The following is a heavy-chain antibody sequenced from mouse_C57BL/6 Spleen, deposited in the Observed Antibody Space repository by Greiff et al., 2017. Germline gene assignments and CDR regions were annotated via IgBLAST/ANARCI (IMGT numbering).Heavy chain of an antibody. D-gene: IGHD2-3*01. CDR1: GYTFTSYW. CDR2: ISPSSGYT. V-gene: IGHV1-7*01. Sequence: QVQLKQSGAELAKPGASVKMSCKASGYTFTSYWMHWVKQRPGQGLEWIGYISPSSGYTKHNQKFKDKAILTADNSSSTAYMQLSSLAYEDSAFYYCASDGYYGNYFAYWGQGTTLTVSS. CDR3: ASDGYYGNYFAY. J-gene: IGHJ2*01.